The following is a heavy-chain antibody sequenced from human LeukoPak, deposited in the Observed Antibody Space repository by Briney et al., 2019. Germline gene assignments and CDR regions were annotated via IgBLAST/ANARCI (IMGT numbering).Heavy chain of an antibody. J-gene: IGHJ4*02. CDR2: IYRGGST. CDR1: GFTVSSNY. Sequence: GGSLRLSCAASGFTVSSNYMSWVRQAPGKGLEWVSVIYRGGSTYYADSVKGRFTISRDNSKNTLYLQMNSLRAEDTAVYYCARDGGDWYFHYWGQGNLVTVSS. CDR3: ARDGGDWYFHY. V-gene: IGHV3-53*01. D-gene: IGHD2-21*01.